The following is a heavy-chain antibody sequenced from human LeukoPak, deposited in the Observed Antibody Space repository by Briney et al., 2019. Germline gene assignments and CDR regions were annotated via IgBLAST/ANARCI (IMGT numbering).Heavy chain of an antibody. D-gene: IGHD2-15*01. V-gene: IGHV3-21*01. CDR1: GFTFSEYY. J-gene: IGHJ4*02. Sequence: PGGSLRLSCAASGFTFSEYYMNWVRQAPGKGLEWVSSISSSSSYIYYTDSVKGRFTLSRDNAKKSLYLQMNSLRAEDTAVYYCARAPHPYCSGGNCIYFDYWGQGTLVTVSS. CDR3: ARAPHPYCSGGNCIYFDY. CDR2: ISSSSSYI.